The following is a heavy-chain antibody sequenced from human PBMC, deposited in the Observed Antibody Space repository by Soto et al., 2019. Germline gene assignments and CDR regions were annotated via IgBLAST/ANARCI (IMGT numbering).Heavy chain of an antibody. J-gene: IGHJ3*02. CDR3: ARRRYYDSSGSHHAFDI. Sequence: ASVKVSCKASGYTFTSYGISWVRQAPGQGLEWMGWISAYNGNTNYAQKLQGRVTMTTDTSTSPAYMELRSLRSDDTAVYYCARRRYYDSSGSHHAFDIWGQGTMVTVSS. CDR1: GYTFTSYG. CDR2: ISAYNGNT. D-gene: IGHD3-22*01. V-gene: IGHV1-18*01.